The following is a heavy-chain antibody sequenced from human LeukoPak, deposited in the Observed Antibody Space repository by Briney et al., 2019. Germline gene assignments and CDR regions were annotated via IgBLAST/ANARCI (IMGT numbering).Heavy chain of an antibody. CDR1: GFTFSSFA. V-gene: IGHV3-23*01. Sequence: GGSLRLSCAASGFTFSSFAMSWVRQSPGEGLEWVSGISGSGGSTYYADSVKGRFTISRDNSKNTLYLQMHSLRAEDTAVYYCAKAGRGYIFGYYLDYWAWEPWSPSPQ. D-gene: IGHD3-3*02. CDR2: ISGSGGST. CDR3: AKAGRGYIFGYYLDY. J-gene: IGHJ4*02.